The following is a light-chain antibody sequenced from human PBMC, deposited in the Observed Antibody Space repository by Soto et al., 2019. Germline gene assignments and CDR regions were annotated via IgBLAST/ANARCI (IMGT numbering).Light chain of an antibody. J-gene: IGLJ3*02. CDR1: SSNVGSYDY. Sequence: QSVLTQPRSMSGSPGQSVTISCTGSSSNVGSYDYVSWYQQHPGKAPKLLIYDVFKWPPGVPDRCSGSKSGNTASLTISGLQAEVEADYYCCSYAGSYTFMFGGGTKLTVL. CDR2: DVF. V-gene: IGLV2-11*01. CDR3: CSYAGSYTFM.